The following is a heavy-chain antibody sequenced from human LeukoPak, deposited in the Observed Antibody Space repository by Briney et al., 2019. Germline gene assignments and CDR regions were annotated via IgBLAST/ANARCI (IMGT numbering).Heavy chain of an antibody. D-gene: IGHD6-19*01. CDR1: GFTFSSYA. Sequence: PGGSLRLSCAASGFTFSSYAMSWVRQAPGKGLEWVSGISDSGGSTYYADSVKGRFTISRDNSKNTLYLQMNSLRAEDTAVYYCAKDARYSSGWKSSDYWGQGTLVTVSS. CDR3: AKDARYSSGWKSSDY. J-gene: IGHJ4*02. CDR2: ISDSGGST. V-gene: IGHV3-23*01.